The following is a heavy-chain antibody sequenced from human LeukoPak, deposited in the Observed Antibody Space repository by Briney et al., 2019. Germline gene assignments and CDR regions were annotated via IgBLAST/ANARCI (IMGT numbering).Heavy chain of an antibody. Sequence: GGSLRPSCAASGFTFSSYWMSWVRQAPGKGLEWVANIKQDGSEKYYVDSVKGRFTTSRDNAKNSLYLQMNSLRAEDTAVYYCARDPPYYYDSSGFWGQGTLVTVSS. J-gene: IGHJ4*02. CDR1: GFTFSSYW. V-gene: IGHV3-7*01. CDR2: IKQDGSEK. D-gene: IGHD3-22*01. CDR3: ARDPPYYYDSSGF.